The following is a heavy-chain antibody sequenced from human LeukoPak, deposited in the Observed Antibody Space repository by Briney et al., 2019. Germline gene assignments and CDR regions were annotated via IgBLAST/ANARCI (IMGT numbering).Heavy chain of an antibody. V-gene: IGHV3-30*03. CDR2: ISSDGRDK. CDR1: GFTFSGYA. J-gene: IGHJ4*02. CDR3: ARDLRRFAAYYFDY. Sequence: GGSLRLSCAASGFTFSGYARHWVRQAPGKGLEWVAVISSDGRDKHHADSVKGRFTISRDNSKNTLYLQTNSLRAEDTAVYYCARDLRRFAAYYFDYWGQGTLVTVSS. D-gene: IGHD5/OR15-5a*01.